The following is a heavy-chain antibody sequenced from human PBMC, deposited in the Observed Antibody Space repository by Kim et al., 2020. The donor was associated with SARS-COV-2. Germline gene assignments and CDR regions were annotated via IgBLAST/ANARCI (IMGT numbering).Heavy chain of an antibody. Sequence: SETLSLTCTVSGGSISSSSYYWGWIRQPPGKGLEWIGSIYDSGSTYYNPSLKSLVTISVDTSKNQFSLKLSSVTAADTAVYYCARRGWLRYFDYWGQGTLVTVSS. CDR3: ARRGWLRYFDY. D-gene: IGHD6-19*01. CDR1: GGSISSSSYY. CDR2: IYDSGST. V-gene: IGHV4-39*01. J-gene: IGHJ4*02.